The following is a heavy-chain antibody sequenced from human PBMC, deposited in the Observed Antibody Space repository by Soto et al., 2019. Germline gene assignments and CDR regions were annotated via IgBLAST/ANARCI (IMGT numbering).Heavy chain of an antibody. Sequence: QVQLVQSGAEVKKPGASVKVSCKASGYTFTSYAMHWVRQAPGQRLEWMGWINAGNGNTKYSQKFQGRVTTTRDTSASTAYMALSSLRSEDTTVSSCARGLYGYLHYFAYWGQGTLVTVSS. V-gene: IGHV1-3*01. CDR2: INAGNGNT. D-gene: IGHD5-18*01. J-gene: IGHJ4*02. CDR1: GYTFTSYA. CDR3: ARGLYGYLHYFAY.